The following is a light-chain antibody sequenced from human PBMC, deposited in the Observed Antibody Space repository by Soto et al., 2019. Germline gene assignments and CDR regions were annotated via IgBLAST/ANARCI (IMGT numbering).Light chain of an antibody. J-gene: IGKJ5*01. V-gene: IGKV3-11*01. Sequence: EIVLTQSPGTLSLSPGERATLSCRASQSVSSSLAWYQQKPGQAPRLLIYDASNRATGIPARFSGSGSGTDFTLTISSLEPEDFAVYYCQQRSNWPPEITFGQGTRLEIK. CDR1: QSVSSS. CDR2: DAS. CDR3: QQRSNWPPEIT.